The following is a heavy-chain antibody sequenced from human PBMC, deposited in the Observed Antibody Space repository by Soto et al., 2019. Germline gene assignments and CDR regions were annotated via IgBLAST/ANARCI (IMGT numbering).Heavy chain of an antibody. V-gene: IGHV1-2*04. D-gene: IGHD2-2*01. CDR3: ARELASTNDAFDI. Sequence: ASVKVSCKASGYSFSDYYIHWVRQAPGQGPEWMGWINCNTGDAHYAQKFQGWVTMTRDTSKNTAYMDLDKLKSDDTALYFCARELASTNDAFDIWGKGTMVTVSS. J-gene: IGHJ3*02. CDR1: GYSFSDYY. CDR2: INCNTGDA.